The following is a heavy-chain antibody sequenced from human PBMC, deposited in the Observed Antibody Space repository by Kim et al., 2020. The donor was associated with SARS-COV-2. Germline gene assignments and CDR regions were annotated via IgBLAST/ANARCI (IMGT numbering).Heavy chain of an antibody. CDR2: IWYDGSNK. V-gene: IGHV3-33*01. CDR3: ARDFGVAVAGILGY. CDR1: GFTFSSCG. D-gene: IGHD6-19*01. J-gene: IGHJ4*02. Sequence: GGSLRLSCAASGFTFSSCGMHWVRQAPGKGLEWVAVIWYDGSNKYYADSVKGRFTISRDNSKNTLYLQMNSLRAEDTAVYYCARDFGVAVAGILGYWGQGTLLTVSS.